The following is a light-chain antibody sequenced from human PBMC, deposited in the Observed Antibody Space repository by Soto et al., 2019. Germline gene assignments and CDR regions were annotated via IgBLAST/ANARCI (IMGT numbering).Light chain of an antibody. CDR3: SSFTNSNTWV. Sequence: QSALTQPPSVSGSPGQSVTISCTGTSSDVGRYNRVSWYQQPPGTAPKLMIYEVINRPSGVPDRFSGSKSDNTASLTISGLQAEDEAEYYCSSFTNSNTWVFGGGTKLTVL. V-gene: IGLV2-18*02. J-gene: IGLJ3*02. CDR1: SSDVGRYNR. CDR2: EVI.